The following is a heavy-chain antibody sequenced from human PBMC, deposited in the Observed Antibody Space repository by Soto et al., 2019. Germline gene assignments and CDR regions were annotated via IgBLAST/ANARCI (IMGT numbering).Heavy chain of an antibody. CDR2: IYYSGCT. CDR3: ARRYGWAFDI. J-gene: IGHJ3*02. Sequence: QVQLQESGPGLVKPSETLSLTCTVSGGSISSYYWSWIRQPPGKGLEWIGYIYYSGCTTYNPSLRSRVTISVDTSKNQFSLKLSSVTAADTAVYYCARRYGWAFDIWGQGTMVTVSS. CDR1: GGSISSYY. V-gene: IGHV4-59*08. D-gene: IGHD3-16*01.